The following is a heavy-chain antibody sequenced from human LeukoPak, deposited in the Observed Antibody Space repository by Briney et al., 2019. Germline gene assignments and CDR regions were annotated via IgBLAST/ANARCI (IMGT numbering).Heavy chain of an antibody. CDR1: GFTFRSYW. V-gene: IGHV3-74*01. CDR3: ARESVGSSGWYVGIDY. J-gene: IGHJ4*02. Sequence: PGGSLRLSCAASGFTFRSYWMHWVRQAPGKGLVWVSRINTDGSSTSYADSVKGRFTISRDNAKNTLYLQMNSLRAEDTAVYYCARESVGSSGWYVGIDYWGQGTLVTVSS. CDR2: INTDGSST. D-gene: IGHD6-19*01.